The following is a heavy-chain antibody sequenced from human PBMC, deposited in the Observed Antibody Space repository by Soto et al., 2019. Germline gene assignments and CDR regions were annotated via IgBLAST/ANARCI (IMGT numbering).Heavy chain of an antibody. CDR2: IIPIFGTA. D-gene: IGHD6-19*01. CDR1: GGTFSSYA. CDR3: AREAVGGTFE. Sequence: QVQLVQSGAEVKKPGSSVKVSCKASGGTFSSYAISWVRQAPGQGLEWMGGIIPIFGTANYAQNIQDRVTITADESTSTAYMELSSLTSEDTAVYYCAREAVGGTFEWGQGTLVTVSS. J-gene: IGHJ4*02. V-gene: IGHV1-69*01.